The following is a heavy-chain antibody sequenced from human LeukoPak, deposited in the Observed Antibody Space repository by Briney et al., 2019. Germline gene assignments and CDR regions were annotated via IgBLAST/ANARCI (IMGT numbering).Heavy chain of an antibody. CDR3: VSVYLDA. D-gene: IGHD3-16*02. V-gene: IGHV3-7*02. CDR1: GFTFSSYW. J-gene: IGHJ6*02. Sequence: GGSLRLSCAASGFTFSSYWMSWVRQAPGKGLEWVANINQDVSEENFVDSVKGRFTISRDNAKNSLYLQMNSLRDEDTAVYYCVSVYLDAWGQATTVTVSS. CDR2: INQDVSEE.